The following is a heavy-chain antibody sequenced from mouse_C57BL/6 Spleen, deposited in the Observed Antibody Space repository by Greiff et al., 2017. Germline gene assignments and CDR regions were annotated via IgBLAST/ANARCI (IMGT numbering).Heavy chain of an antibody. Sequence: EVKLEESGGGLVQPGGSMKLSCAASGFTFSDAWLDWVRQSPEKGLEWVAEIRNKANHHATYYAESVKGRLTISRDDSKSSVYLQMSSLRAEDTGIYYCNYGLDDWSQGTTLTVSA. CDR3: NYGLDD. D-gene: IGHD1-1*01. CDR1: GFTFSDAW. CDR2: IRNKANHHAT. J-gene: IGHJ2*01. V-gene: IGHV6-6*01.